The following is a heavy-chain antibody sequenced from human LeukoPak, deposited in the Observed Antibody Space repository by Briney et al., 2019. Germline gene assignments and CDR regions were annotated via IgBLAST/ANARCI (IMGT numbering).Heavy chain of an antibody. CDR2: IWYDGSQE. CDR3: ARDLAAARLDF. J-gene: IGHJ4*02. Sequence: PGGSLRLSCAASGLTFSNHGMHWVRQAPGKGLEWVANIWYDGSQEYYADTVKGRFTISRDISKNTLYLQMNSLRAEDTAVYYCARDLAAARLDFRGQGTLVTVSS. V-gene: IGHV3-33*01. CDR1: GLTFSNHG. D-gene: IGHD6-6*01.